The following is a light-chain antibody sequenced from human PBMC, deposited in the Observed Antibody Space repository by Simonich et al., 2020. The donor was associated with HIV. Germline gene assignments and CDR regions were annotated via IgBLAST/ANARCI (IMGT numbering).Light chain of an antibody. J-gene: IGLJ3*02. V-gene: IGLV1-47*01. CDR3: AAWDDSLSGWV. CDR1: SSNIGSNY. CDR2: RNN. Sequence: QSVLTQPHSASGTPGQRVTISWSGSSSNIGSNYVYWYQQLPGTAPKLLIYRNNQRPSGVPDRFSGSKSGTSASLAISGLRSEDEADYYCAAWDDSLSGWVFGGGTKLTVL.